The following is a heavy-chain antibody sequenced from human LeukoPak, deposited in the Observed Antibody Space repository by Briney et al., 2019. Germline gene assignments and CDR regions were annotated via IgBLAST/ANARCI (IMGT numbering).Heavy chain of an antibody. Sequence: SVKVSCKASGGTFSSYAISWVRQAPGQGLEWMGGIIPIFGTANYAQKFQGRVTITADESTSTAYMELSSLRSEDTAVYYCARLGDSDIVVVPAAPRDYWGQGTLVTVSS. CDR1: GGTFSSYA. CDR2: IIPIFGTA. D-gene: IGHD2-2*01. J-gene: IGHJ4*02. V-gene: IGHV1-69*01. CDR3: ARLGDSDIVVVPAAPRDY.